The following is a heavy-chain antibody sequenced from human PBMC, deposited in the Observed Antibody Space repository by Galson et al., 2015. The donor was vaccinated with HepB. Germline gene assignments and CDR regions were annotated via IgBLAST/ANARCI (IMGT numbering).Heavy chain of an antibody. CDR1: EFTFSNYA. CDR3: ARGGPRGYCSGGSCYSYFDY. V-gene: IGHV3-23*01. J-gene: IGHJ4*02. CDR2: IGGRGDNT. Sequence: SLRLSCAATEFTFSNYAMSWARQAPGKGLEWVSAIGGRGDNTYYADSVKGRFTISRDNSKNTLYLQMNSLRAEDPAVYYCARGGPRGYCSGGSCYSYFDYWGQGTLVTVSS. D-gene: IGHD2-15*01.